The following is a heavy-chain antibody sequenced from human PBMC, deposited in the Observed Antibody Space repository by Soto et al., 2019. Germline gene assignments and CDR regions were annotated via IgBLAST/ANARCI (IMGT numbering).Heavy chain of an antibody. CDR2: TSAHNCNT. J-gene: IGHJ6*03. V-gene: IGHV1-18*01. Sequence: ASVQVSCKASGYTFTSYGISWVRQAPGQVPEWMGSTSAHNCNTNYAQKLRGRVTMTTDTSASTAYMELSSPSSDDRAVVYGASDGITGTTSMDVWVKGNKVTV. CDR1: GYTFTSYG. CDR3: ASDGITGTTSMDV. D-gene: IGHD1-7*01.